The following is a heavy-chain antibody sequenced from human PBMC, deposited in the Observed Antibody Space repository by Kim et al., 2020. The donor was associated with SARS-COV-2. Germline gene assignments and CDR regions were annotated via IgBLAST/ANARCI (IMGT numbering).Heavy chain of an antibody. CDR2: IYYSGST. V-gene: IGHV4-59*13. Sequence: SETLSHTCTVSGGSISSYYWSWIRQPPGKGLEWIGYIYYSGSTNYNPSLKSRVTISVDTSKNQFSLKLSSVTAADTAVYYCAREGYKQWLVRGKSPWTNWFDPWGQGTLVTVSS. CDR1: GGSISSYY. D-gene: IGHD6-19*01. CDR3: AREGYKQWLVRGKSPWTNWFDP. J-gene: IGHJ5*02.